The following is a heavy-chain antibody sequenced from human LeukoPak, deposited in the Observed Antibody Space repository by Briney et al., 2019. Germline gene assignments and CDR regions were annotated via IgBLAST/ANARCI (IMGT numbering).Heavy chain of an antibody. D-gene: IGHD6-13*01. CDR1: GFIFNDYE. Sequence: GGSLRLSCVASGFIFNDYEMNWVRQAPGKGLEWVAYISGSGLSIYYADSAKGRFTISRDNAKNSLYLQMNSLRAADTAVYYCAKEGRTTWYRGWFDSWGQGTLVIVSS. CDR2: ISGSGLSI. J-gene: IGHJ5*01. V-gene: IGHV3-48*03. CDR3: AKEGRTTWYRGWFDS.